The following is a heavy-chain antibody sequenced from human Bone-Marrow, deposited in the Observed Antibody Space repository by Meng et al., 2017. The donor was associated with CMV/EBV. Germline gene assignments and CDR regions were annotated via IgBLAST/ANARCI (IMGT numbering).Heavy chain of an antibody. D-gene: IGHD6-13*01. CDR2: INESGNT. J-gene: IGHJ4*02. CDR3: ARHVPFSAAPIDY. V-gene: IGHV4-34*01. CDR1: GGTFSGYY. Sequence: SETLSLTCAVYGGTFSGYYWNWIRQPAGKGLEWIGEINESGNTNYNPSLKSRVTTSVDTSKNQFSLKLSSVTAADTAVYYCARHVPFSAAPIDYWGQGTLVTVSS.